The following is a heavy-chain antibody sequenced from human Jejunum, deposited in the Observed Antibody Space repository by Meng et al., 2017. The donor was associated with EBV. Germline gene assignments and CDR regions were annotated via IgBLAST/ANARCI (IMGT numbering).Heavy chain of an antibody. CDR3: AGNGYYALEY. CDR2: IYHGGGT. V-gene: IGHV4-4*02. J-gene: IGHJ4*02. CDR1: GGSISDNDW. D-gene: IGHD3-22*01. Sequence: QVRRQGSGQSLEKPSGTLSLTCVVSGGSISDNDWWSWVRQPPGKGLEWLGEIYHGGGTNYNPSLESRVTISVDKSKNQFSLKLSSVTVADTAVYYCAGNGYYALEYWGPGILVTRLL.